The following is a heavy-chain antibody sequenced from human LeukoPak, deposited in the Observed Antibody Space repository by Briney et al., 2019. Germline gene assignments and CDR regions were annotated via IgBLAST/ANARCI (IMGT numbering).Heavy chain of an antibody. D-gene: IGHD6-13*01. CDR3: ATTGYSSSWTRRPPYYFDY. CDR2: INHSGGT. Sequence: SETLSLTCAVYGGSFSGYYWSWIRQPPGKGPEWIGEINHSGGTNYNPSLKSRVTISVDTSKNQFSLKLSSVTAADTAVYYCATTGYSSSWTRRPPYYFDYWGQGTLVTVSS. V-gene: IGHV4-34*01. J-gene: IGHJ4*02. CDR1: GGSFSGYY.